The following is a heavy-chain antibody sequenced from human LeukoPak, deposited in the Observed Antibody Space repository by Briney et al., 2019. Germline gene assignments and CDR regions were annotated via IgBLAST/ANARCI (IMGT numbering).Heavy chain of an antibody. CDR2: IWYDGSNK. D-gene: IGHD4-11*01. J-gene: IGHJ6*02. CDR3: ASLIGDYSNYGRPYYYYYGMDV. Sequence: GGSLRLSCAASGFTFSSYGMHWVRQASGNGLEWVAVIWYDGSNKYYADSVKGRFTISRDNSKNTLYLQMNSLRAEDTAVYYCASLIGDYSNYGRPYYYYYGMDVWGQGTTVTVSS. V-gene: IGHV3-33*01. CDR1: GFTFSSYG.